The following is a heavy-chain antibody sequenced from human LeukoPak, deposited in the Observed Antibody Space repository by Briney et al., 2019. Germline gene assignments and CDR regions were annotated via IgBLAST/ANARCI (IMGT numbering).Heavy chain of an antibody. CDR2: FNPDSGGT. CDR1: GYTFTGYY. J-gene: IGHJ6*03. CDR3: ARVVTAVYYYYMDV. V-gene: IGHV1-2*06. Sequence: ASVKVSCKASGYTFTGYYMHWVRQAPGQGLEWMGRFNPDSGGTNYAQKFQGRVTMTRDTSISTAYMELSRLRSDDTAVYYCARVVTAVYYYYMDVWGKGTTVTVSS. D-gene: IGHD2-21*02.